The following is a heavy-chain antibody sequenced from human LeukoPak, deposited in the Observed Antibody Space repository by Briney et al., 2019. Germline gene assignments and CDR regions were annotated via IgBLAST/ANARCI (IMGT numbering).Heavy chain of an antibody. CDR1: GFTFSSYW. D-gene: IGHD4-11*01. J-gene: IGHJ4*02. Sequence: GSLRLSCAASGFTFSSYWMSWVRQAPGKGLEWVANIKQDGSEKYYVDSVKGRFTISRDNAKNTLYLQMNSLRADDTAVYYCAKGGSSYSEMDYWGQGTLVTVSS. V-gene: IGHV3-7*03. CDR3: AKGGSSYSEMDY. CDR2: IKQDGSEK.